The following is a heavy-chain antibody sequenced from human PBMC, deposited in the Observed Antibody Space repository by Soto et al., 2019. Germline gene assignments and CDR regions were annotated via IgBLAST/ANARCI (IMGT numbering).Heavy chain of an antibody. CDR2: INPKSGGT. CDR1: GYTFSAYY. J-gene: IGHJ4*02. Sequence: ASVKVSCKTSGYTFSAYYMHWVRQAPGQGLEWMGWINPKSGGTLYAQKFQGRVTMARDTSISTAYMELSRLRSDDTAVYYCARGGTFAYDTSGYSVYWGQGTLVTVSS. CDR3: ARGGTFAYDTSGYSVY. D-gene: IGHD3-22*01. V-gene: IGHV1-2*02.